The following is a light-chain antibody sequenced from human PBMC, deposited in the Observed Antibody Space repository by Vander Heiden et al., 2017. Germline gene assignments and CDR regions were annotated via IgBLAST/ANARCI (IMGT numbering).Light chain of an antibody. CDR3: QQNKNWPLWT. J-gene: IGKJ1*01. Sequence: EIVMTQSPATLSVSPGERATLSCRASQSVSSNLAWYQQKPGQAPRLLIYGASTRDTGIPARFSGSGYGTEFTLTISSRQSEDFAVYYCQQNKNWPLWTFGQGTKVEIK. CDR1: QSVSSN. CDR2: GAS. V-gene: IGKV3-15*01.